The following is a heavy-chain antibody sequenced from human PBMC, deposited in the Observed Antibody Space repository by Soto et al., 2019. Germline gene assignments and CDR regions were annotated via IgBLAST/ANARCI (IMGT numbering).Heavy chain of an antibody. CDR2: ISSSSSYI. V-gene: IGHV3-21*01. CDR1: GFTFSSYS. J-gene: IGHJ4*02. D-gene: IGHD3-22*01. Sequence: SGGSLRLSCAASGFTFSSYSMHWVRQAPGKGLEWVSSISSSSSYIYYADSVKGRFTISRDNAKNSLYLQMNSLRAEDTAVYYCARQHDSSGYRDPIDYWGQGTLVTVSS. CDR3: ARQHDSSGYRDPIDY.